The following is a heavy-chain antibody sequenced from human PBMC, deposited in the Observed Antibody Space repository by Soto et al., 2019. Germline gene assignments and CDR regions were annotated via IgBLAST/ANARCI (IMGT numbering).Heavy chain of an antibody. CDR2: IYYSRGD. CDR1: GDSINSADYY. J-gene: IGHJ4*02. D-gene: IGHD3-22*01. CDR3: ARVVQFYDSSGYYFYYFEY. Sequence: SETLSLTCTFSGDSINSADYYCSWLRQPPWKGLEWIGYIYYSRGDYYNPSLGRRATITIDTSRNQFSLNLMSVTAADTAVYYCARVVQFYDSSGYYFYYFEYLGQGALVNVSS. V-gene: IGHV4-30-4*01.